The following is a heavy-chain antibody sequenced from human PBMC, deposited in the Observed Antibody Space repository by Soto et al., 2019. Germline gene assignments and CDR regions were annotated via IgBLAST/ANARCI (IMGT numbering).Heavy chain of an antibody. V-gene: IGHV3-30*18. J-gene: IGHJ4*02. D-gene: IGHD2-21*02. Sequence: LRLSCAASGFTFSSYGMHWVRQAPGKGLEWVAVISYDGSNKYYADSVKGRFTISRDNSKNTLYLQMNSLRAEDTAVYYCAKDRGGNSASSDYWGQGTLVTVSS. CDR3: AKDRGGNSASSDY. CDR1: GFTFSSYG. CDR2: ISYDGSNK.